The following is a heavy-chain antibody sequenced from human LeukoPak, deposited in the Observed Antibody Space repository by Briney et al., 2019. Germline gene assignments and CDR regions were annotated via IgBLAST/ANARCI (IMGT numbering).Heavy chain of an antibody. V-gene: IGHV3-21*01. CDR3: ATTLLEVDDY. CDR1: GFTFSSYE. D-gene: IGHD2-2*01. CDR2: ISSSSSYI. Sequence: GGSLRLSCAASGFTFSSYEMNWVRQAPGKGLEWVSSISSSSSYIYYADSVKGRFTISRDNAKNSLYLQMNSLRAEDTAVYYCATTLLEVDDYWGQGTLVTVSS. J-gene: IGHJ4*02.